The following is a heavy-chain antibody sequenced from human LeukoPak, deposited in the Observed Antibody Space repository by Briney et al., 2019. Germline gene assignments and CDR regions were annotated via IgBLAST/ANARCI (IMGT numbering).Heavy chain of an antibody. CDR2: IYSGGST. J-gene: IGHJ4*02. Sequence: GGSLRLSCAASGFTVSSNYISWVRQAPGKGLEWVSVIYSGGSTYYADSVKGRFTISRDNSKNAVYLQINSLRAEDTAVYYCARKRWLQGAFDYWGQGTLVTVSS. CDR3: ARKRWLQGAFDY. V-gene: IGHV3-66*01. D-gene: IGHD5-12*01. CDR1: GFTVSSNY.